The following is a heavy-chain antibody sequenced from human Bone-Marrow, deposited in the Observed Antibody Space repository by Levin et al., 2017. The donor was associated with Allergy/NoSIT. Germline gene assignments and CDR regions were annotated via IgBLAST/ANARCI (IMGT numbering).Heavy chain of an antibody. CDR1: GFTFSSYA. Sequence: SGGSLRLSCEVSGFTFSSYAMSWVRQAPGKGLEWVSGIIGNGRDTDYGDSVKGRFTISRDNSKNTLFLQMESLRAEDTAVYYCARHKVFKSYWYFDLWGRGTLVTVSS. CDR3: ARHKVFKSYWYFDL. V-gene: IGHV3-23*01. CDR2: IIGNGRDT. J-gene: IGHJ2*01.